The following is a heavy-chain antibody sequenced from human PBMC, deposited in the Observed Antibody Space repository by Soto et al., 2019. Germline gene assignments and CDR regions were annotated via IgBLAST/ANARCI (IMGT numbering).Heavy chain of an antibody. CDR2: ISYDGSKN. V-gene: IGHV3-30-3*01. CDR1: GFTFSSYT. J-gene: IGHJ3*02. Sequence: GGSLRLSCAASGFTFSSYTMHWVRQAPGKGLEWVAIISYDGSKNYYADSVKGRFTISRDISKNTVYLQMTSLRAEDTAVYYCTRAAFRSGSFYAFGIWGQGTKVTVSS. D-gene: IGHD6-19*01. CDR3: TRAAFRSGSFYAFGI.